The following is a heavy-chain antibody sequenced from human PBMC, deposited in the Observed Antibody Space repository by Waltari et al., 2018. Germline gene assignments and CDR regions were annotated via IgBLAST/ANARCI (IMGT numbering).Heavy chain of an antibody. V-gene: IGHV4-34*01. CDR2: INHSGST. CDR3: ASVRRWLQFSRFYYGMDV. Sequence: QVQLQQWGAGLLKPSETLSLTCAVYGGSFSGYYWSWIRQPPGKGLEWIGEINHSGSTNDNPSLKSRVTISVDTSKNQFSLKLSSVTAADTAVYYCASVRRWLQFSRFYYGMDVWGQGTTVTVSS. D-gene: IGHD5-12*01. J-gene: IGHJ6*02. CDR1: GGSFSGYY.